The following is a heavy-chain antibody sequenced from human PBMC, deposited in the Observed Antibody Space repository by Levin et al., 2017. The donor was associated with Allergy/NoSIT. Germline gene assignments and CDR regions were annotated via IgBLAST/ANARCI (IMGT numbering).Heavy chain of an antibody. D-gene: IGHD6-13*01. CDR1: GFTFSSHA. CDR3: AKDRSSSRAFDI. J-gene: IGHJ3*02. V-gene: IGHV3-23*01. CDR2: ISGSGGST. Sequence: GGSLRLSCAASGFTFSSHAMSWVRQAPGKGLEWVSAISGSGGSTYYADSVKGRFTISRDNSKNTLYLQMNSLRAEDTAVYYCAKDRSSSRAFDIWGQGTMVTVSS.